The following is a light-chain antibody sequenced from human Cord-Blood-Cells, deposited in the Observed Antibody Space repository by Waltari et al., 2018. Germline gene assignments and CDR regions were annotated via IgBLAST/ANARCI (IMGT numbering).Light chain of an antibody. CDR3: QQYYSTPT. CDR1: QSVLYSSNNKNY. J-gene: IGKJ2*01. CDR2: WAS. Sequence: DIVMTQSPDSLAVSLGERATINCKSSQSVLYSSNNKNYLAWYQQKPGQPPKLLIYWASTRESGVPYRFSGSGSGTDFTRTISSLQAEDVAVYYCQQYYSTPTFGQGTKLEIK. V-gene: IGKV4-1*01.